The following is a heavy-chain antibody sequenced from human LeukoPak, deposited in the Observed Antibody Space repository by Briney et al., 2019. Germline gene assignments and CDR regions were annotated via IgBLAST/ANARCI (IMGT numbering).Heavy chain of an antibody. CDR3: ARGTGPAGGREGHFDY. CDR2: INHSGST. V-gene: IGHV4-34*01. J-gene: IGHJ4*02. CDR1: GGSFSGYY. Sequence: SETLSLTCTVYGGSFSGYYWDWIRQPPGKGLEWIGEINHSGSTNYNPSLKSRVSISLDTSKRQSSLKLTSVTAADTAVYYCARGTGPAGGREGHFDYWGQGTLVTVSS. D-gene: IGHD6-13*01.